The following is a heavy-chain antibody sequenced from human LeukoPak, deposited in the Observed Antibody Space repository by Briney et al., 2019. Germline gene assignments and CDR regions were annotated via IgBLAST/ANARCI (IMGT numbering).Heavy chain of an antibody. J-gene: IGHJ3*02. CDR1: GGSISSYY. CDR3: ARMIVVARGAFDI. D-gene: IGHD3-22*01. Sequence: SETLSLTCTVSGGSISSYYWSWIRQPAGKGLEWIGRIYTSGSTNYNASLKSRVTISVDTSKNQFSLKLSSVTAADTAVYYCARMIVVARGAFDIWGQGTMVTVSS. CDR2: IYTSGST. V-gene: IGHV4-4*07.